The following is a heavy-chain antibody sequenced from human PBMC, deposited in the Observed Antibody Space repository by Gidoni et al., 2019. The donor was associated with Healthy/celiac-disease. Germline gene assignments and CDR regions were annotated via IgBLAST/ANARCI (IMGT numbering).Heavy chain of an antibody. Sequence: EVQLVESGGGMVKPGWSLRLSCDASRFTFCHAWMLWVLQAPGKGLEWVGRIKSKTDGGTTDYAAPVKGRFTISRDDSKNTLYLQMTSMKTEDTAVYYCTTVEWFGELPAMGYMDVWGKGTTVTVSS. V-gene: IGHV3-15*01. CDR3: TTVEWFGELPAMGYMDV. D-gene: IGHD3-10*01. CDR2: IKSKTDGGTT. CDR1: RFTFCHAW. J-gene: IGHJ6*03.